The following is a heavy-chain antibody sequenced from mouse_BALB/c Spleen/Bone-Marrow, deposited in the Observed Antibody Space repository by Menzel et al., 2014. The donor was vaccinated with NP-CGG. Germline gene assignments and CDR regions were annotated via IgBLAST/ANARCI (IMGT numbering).Heavy chain of an antibody. Sequence: EVHLVESGGGLVKPGGSLKLSCAASGFTFSSYTMSWVRRTPEKRLEWVATISSGGSYTYYPDSVKGRFTISRDNAKNPLYLQMSSLKSEDTAMYYCTRDQTGYFAYWGQGTLVTVSA. V-gene: IGHV5-6-4*01. J-gene: IGHJ3*01. CDR2: ISSGGSYT. D-gene: IGHD4-1*01. CDR1: GFTFSSYT. CDR3: TRDQTGYFAY.